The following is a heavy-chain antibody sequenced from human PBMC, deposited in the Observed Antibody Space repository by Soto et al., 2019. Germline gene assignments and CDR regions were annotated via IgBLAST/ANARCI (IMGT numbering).Heavy chain of an antibody. Sequence: QVQLQESGPGLVKPSETLSLTCAVSGGSMSSYYWSWIRQPPGKRPEWIGYIYYSGYTNYNPSLMSRVTISVDTSKNQFSLKLSSVTAADTAVYYCARDSVGSGYDWGQGTLVTVSS. CDR2: IYYSGYT. CDR1: GGSMSSYY. J-gene: IGHJ4*02. D-gene: IGHD5-12*01. CDR3: ARDSVGSGYD. V-gene: IGHV4-59*01.